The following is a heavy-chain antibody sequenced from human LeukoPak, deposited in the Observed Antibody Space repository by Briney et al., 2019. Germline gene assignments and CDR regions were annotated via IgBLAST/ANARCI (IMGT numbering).Heavy chain of an antibody. Sequence: ASVKVSCKASGYTFTSYGISWVRQAPGQGLEWMGWISACNGNTNYAQKLQGRVTMTTDTSTSTAYMELRSLRSDDTAVYYCARVMITFGGVIPSGYFDYWGQGTLVTVSS. J-gene: IGHJ4*02. CDR3: ARVMITFGGVIPSGYFDY. CDR2: ISACNGNT. CDR1: GYTFTSYG. D-gene: IGHD3-16*02. V-gene: IGHV1-18*01.